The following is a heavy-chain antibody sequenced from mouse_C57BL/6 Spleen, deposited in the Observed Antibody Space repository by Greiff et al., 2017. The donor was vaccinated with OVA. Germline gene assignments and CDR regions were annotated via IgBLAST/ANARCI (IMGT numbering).Heavy chain of an antibody. CDR2: INPGSGGT. J-gene: IGHJ2*01. CDR3: ARSGSTMVTYFDY. D-gene: IGHD2-2*01. Sequence: VKLQESGAELVRPGTSVKVSCKASGYAFTNYLIEWVKQRPGQGLEWIGVINPGSGGTNYNEKFKGKATLTADKSSSTAYMQLSSLTSEDSAVYFCARSGSTMVTYFDYWGQGTTLTVSS. V-gene: IGHV1-54*01. CDR1: GYAFTNYL.